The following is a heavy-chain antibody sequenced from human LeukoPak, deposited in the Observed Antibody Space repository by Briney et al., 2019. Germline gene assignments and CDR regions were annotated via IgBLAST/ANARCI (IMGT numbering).Heavy chain of an antibody. CDR3: TRGSSGRRDY. D-gene: IGHD6-19*01. V-gene: IGHV1-8*01. Sequence: GASVKVSCKASGYTFTTCDINWVRQATGQGLEWMGWMNPNSGNTGYAQSFQGRVTMTRDTSISTAYMELSNLRSEDTAIYYCTRGSSGRRDYWGQGTLVTVHS. J-gene: IGHJ4*02. CDR2: MNPNSGNT. CDR1: GYTFTTCD.